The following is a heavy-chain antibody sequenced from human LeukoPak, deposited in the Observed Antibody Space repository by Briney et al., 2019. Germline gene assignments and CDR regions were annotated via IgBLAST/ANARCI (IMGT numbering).Heavy chain of an antibody. CDR2: ISGSGGST. D-gene: IGHD3-22*01. CDR1: GFTFSSYA. J-gene: IGHJ4*02. CDR3: ARVRPTNYYDSSGYVDY. Sequence: GSLRLSCAASGFTFSSYAMSWVRQAPGKGLEWVSAISGSGGSTYYADSVKGRFTISRDNAKNSLYLQMNSLRAEDTAVYYCARVRPTNYYDSSGYVDYWGQGTLVTVSS. V-gene: IGHV3-23*01.